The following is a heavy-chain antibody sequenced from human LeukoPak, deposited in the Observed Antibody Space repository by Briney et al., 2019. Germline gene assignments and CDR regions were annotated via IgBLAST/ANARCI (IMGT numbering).Heavy chain of an antibody. CDR3: TRYMVGATISDY. Sequence: SGGSLRLSCTASGLTFGDYPISWVRQTPGKGPEWVGFIRSKAYGGTTESAASVKGRFTISRDDSKSIAYLQMNSLKNEDTAVYYCTRYMVGATISDYWGQGTLVTVSS. CDR2: IRSKAYGGTT. CDR1: GLTFGDYP. J-gene: IGHJ4*02. D-gene: IGHD1-26*01. V-gene: IGHV3-49*04.